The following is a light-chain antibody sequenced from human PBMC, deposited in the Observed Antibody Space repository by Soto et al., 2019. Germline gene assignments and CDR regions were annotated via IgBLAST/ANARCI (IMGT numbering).Light chain of an antibody. CDR2: GAS. V-gene: IGKV3-20*01. J-gene: IGKJ2*01. CDR1: QRMTNNF. Sequence: EIVLTQSPDTLSLSPGEIVTLSCRASQRMTNNFLAWFQQKPGLAPRLLIHGASTRASGVPDRFTGGGSGTDFVLTISRVEPEDVAVYYCQQYGRSPFTFGQGTKLQIK. CDR3: QQYGRSPFT.